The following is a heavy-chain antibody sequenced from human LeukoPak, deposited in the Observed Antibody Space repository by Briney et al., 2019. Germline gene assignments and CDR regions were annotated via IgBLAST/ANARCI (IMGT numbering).Heavy chain of an antibody. D-gene: IGHD2-21*01. CDR3: AKDLNTVVMQYFDS. Sequence: RGSLRLSSTGSGFPFSSYVMHSGCQTPGRSLEWVAFIRYDGKTEYYADSVKGRFTIAREDSHSTVHLHMKDLRPDDAAVYFCAKDLNTVVMQYFDSWGQGTLVSVSS. CDR2: IRYDGKTE. CDR1: GFPFSSYV. J-gene: IGHJ4*02. V-gene: IGHV3-30*02.